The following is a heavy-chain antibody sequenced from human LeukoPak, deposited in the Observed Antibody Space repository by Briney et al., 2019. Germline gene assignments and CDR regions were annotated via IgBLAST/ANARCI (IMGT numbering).Heavy chain of an antibody. Sequence: GASVKVSCKASGYTFTSYGISWVRQAPGQGLEWMGWISAYNGNTNYAQKLQGRVTMTTDTSTSTAYMELRSLRSDDTAVYYCARGTEIAAAGTPGIPDPWGQGTLVTVSS. CDR3: ARGTEIAAAGTPGIPDP. D-gene: IGHD6-13*01. CDR1: GYTFTSYG. V-gene: IGHV1-18*01. J-gene: IGHJ5*02. CDR2: ISAYNGNT.